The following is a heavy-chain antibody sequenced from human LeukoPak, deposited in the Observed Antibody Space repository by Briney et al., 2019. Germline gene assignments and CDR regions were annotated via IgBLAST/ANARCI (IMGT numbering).Heavy chain of an antibody. J-gene: IGHJ4*02. V-gene: IGHV3-48*02. CDR2: ISSSSSTI. D-gene: IGHD2-21*01. Sequence: PGGSLRLSCAASGFTFSSYSMNWVRQAPGKGLEWVSYISSSSSTIYYADSVKGRFTISRDNAKNSLYMQMNNLRDEDTAVYYCARKAYDSDCFDFWGQGTLVTVSS. CDR3: ARKAYDSDCFDF. CDR1: GFTFSSYS.